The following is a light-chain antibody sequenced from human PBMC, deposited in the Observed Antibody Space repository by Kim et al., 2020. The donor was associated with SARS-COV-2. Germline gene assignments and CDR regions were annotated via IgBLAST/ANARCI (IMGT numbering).Light chain of an antibody. CDR2: EDN. CDR3: QSYDSSNQV. J-gene: IGLJ3*02. Sequence: GKTVTISCTRSSGSIASNYVQWYQQRPGSSPTTVIYEDNQRPSGVPDRFSGSIDSSSNSPSLTISGLKTEDEADYYCQSYDSSNQVFGGGTQLTVL. CDR1: SGSIASNY. V-gene: IGLV6-57*01.